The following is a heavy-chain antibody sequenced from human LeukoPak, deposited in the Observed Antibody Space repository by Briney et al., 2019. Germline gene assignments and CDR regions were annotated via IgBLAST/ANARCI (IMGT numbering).Heavy chain of an antibody. CDR2: ISGDSDAK. V-gene: IGHV3-21*01. Sequence: PGGSLRLSCAASGFTFSTYSMSWIRQAPGKGLEWVSSISGDSDAKFYSDSMKGRFTISRDNAKNSLYLQMNSLRAEDTAVYYCARGPRGSGSYCGYWGQGTLVTVSS. J-gene: IGHJ4*02. CDR3: ARGPRGSGSYCGY. D-gene: IGHD1-26*01. CDR1: GFTFSTYS.